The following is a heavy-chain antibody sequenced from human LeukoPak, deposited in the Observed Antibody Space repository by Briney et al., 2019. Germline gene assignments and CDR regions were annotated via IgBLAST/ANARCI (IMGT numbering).Heavy chain of an antibody. CDR2: ISGSGSTI. CDR1: GFNLNNYE. CDR3: AKVHLFDP. Sequence: GGSLRLSCAASGFNLNNYEINWVRQTPGKGLEWISYISGSGSTIYYAESVQGRFTISRDNAQNSLYLQMNSLRAEDTAVYYCAKVHLFDPWGQGTLVTVSS. V-gene: IGHV3-48*03. J-gene: IGHJ5*02.